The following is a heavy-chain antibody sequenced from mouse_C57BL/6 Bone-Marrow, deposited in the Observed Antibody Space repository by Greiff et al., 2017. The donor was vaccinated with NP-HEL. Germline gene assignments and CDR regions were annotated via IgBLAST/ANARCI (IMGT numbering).Heavy chain of an antibody. D-gene: IGHD1-1*01. CDR3: ACRGRTTVGGMDY. V-gene: IGHV1-72*01. CDR2: IYPNSGGT. CDR1: GYTFTSYG. J-gene: IGHJ4*01. Sequence: VQLQQSGAELAKPGASVKLSCKASGYTFTSYGMNWVKQRPGRGLEWIGRIYPNSGGTKYNEKFKSKATLTVDKSSSTAYMQLRSLTSEDSAVYDCACRGRTTVGGMDYWGQGNSVTVSS.